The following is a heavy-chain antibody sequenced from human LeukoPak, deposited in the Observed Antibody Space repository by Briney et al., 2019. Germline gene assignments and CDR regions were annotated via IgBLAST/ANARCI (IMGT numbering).Heavy chain of an antibody. CDR1: GFTFSSYA. D-gene: IGHD3-16*02. J-gene: IGHJ3*02. CDR2: ISSNGGST. V-gene: IGHV3-64*01. Sequence: GGSLRLSCAASGFTFSSYAMHWVRQAPGKGLEYVSAISSNGGSTYYANSVKGRFTISRDNSKNTLYLQMGRLRAEDMAVYYCARVRGVIYAHDAFDIWGQGTMVTVSS. CDR3: ARVRGVIYAHDAFDI.